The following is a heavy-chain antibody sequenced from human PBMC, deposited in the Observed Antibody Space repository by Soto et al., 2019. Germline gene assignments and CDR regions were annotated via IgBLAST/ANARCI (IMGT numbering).Heavy chain of an antibody. Sequence: QVQLQESGPGLVRPSETLSLTCIVSGGSISSYYWSWIRQPPGKGLEWIGYIYYTGTTTYNPSLSGRLTISVDTSKTQFSLELSSVTAADTAVYYCARHVFGSEYFYGMDVWGQGTTVTVSS. J-gene: IGHJ6*02. D-gene: IGHD3-10*01. CDR2: IYYTGTT. V-gene: IGHV4-59*08. CDR1: GGSISSYY. CDR3: ARHVFGSEYFYGMDV.